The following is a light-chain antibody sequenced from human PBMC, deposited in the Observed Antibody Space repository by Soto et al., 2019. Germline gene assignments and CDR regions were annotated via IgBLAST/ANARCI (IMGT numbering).Light chain of an antibody. J-gene: IGKJ1*01. CDR2: QAA. CDR3: QQYHGYSLT. V-gene: IGKV1-5*03. Sequence: DIQMTQSPSTLSGSVGDRVTITCRASQSTRSYLAWYHQKPVKAPKLLIYQAASLENGVPSRFSGSESGTEFILTISGLQPDDFATYYCQQYHGYSLTFGQGTKVDI. CDR1: QSTRSY.